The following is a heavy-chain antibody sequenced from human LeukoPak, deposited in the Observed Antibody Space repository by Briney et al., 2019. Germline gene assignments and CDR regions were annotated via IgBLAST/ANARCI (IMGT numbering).Heavy chain of an antibody. CDR3: ARSAAYYDFWTGYYNALYYMDV. CDR1: GGSISDYY. CDR2: VYSGST. Sequence: PSETLSLTCTVSGGSISDYYWSWIRQPPGKGRECIGYVYSGSTSYSPSLKSRVSISVDTSRNQFSLRLSSVTAADTAVYYCARSAAYYDFWTGYYNALYYMDVWGKGITVTVSS. J-gene: IGHJ6*03. D-gene: IGHD3-3*01. V-gene: IGHV4-59*01.